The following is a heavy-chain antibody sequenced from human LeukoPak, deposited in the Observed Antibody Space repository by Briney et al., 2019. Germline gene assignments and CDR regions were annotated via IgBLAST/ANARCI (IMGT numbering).Heavy chain of an antibody. D-gene: IGHD2-2*01. J-gene: IGHJ4*02. CDR1: GYTFTGYY. Sequence: ASVKVSCKASGYTFTGYYMYWVRQAPGQGLEWMGRINPNSGGTNYAQKFQGRVTMTRDTSISTAYMELSRLRSDDTAVYYCARDLADIVVVPAATPGDYWGQGTLVTVSS. CDR2: INPNSGGT. V-gene: IGHV1-2*06. CDR3: ARDLADIVVVPAATPGDY.